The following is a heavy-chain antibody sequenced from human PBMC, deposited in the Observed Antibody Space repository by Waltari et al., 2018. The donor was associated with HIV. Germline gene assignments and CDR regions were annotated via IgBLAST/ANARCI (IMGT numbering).Heavy chain of an antibody. D-gene: IGHD2-15*01. CDR3: ARDSVLKSTLGYCSGGSCQNDAFDI. V-gene: IGHV1-2*06. Sequence: KASGYTFTGYYMHWVRQAPGQGLEWMGRINPNSGGTNYAQKFQGRVTMTRDTSISTAYMELSRLRSDDTAVYYCARDSVLKSTLGYCSGGSCQNDAFDIWGQGTMVTVSS. CDR1: GYTFTGYY. CDR2: INPNSGGT. J-gene: IGHJ3*02.